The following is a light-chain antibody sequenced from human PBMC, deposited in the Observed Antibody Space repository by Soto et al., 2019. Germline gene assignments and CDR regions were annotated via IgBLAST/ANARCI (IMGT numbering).Light chain of an antibody. V-gene: IGKV3-15*01. CDR1: QSVSSN. CDR3: QQYNNWPPTT. J-gene: IGKJ1*01. Sequence: EIVMTQSPATLSVSPGERATLSCRASQSVSSNLAWYQQKPGQAPRLLIYGASTRATGIPARFSGSGSGTEFTLTISSLQSEDFAVYYCQQYNNWPPTTFGQGTK. CDR2: GAS.